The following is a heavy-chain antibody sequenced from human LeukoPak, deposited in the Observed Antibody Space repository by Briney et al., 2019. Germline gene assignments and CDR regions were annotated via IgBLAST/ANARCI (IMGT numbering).Heavy chain of an antibody. V-gene: IGHV1-69*05. CDR2: IIPIFGTA. J-gene: IGHJ3*02. CDR1: GGTFSSYA. CDR3: ARDPPHYYDSSGYYFVGAFDI. Sequence: GASVEVSCKASGGTFSSYAISWVRQAPGQGLEWMGRIIPIFGTANYAQKFQGRVTITTDESTSTAYMELSSLRSEDTAVYYCARDPPHYYDSSGYYFVGAFDIWGQGTMVTVSS. D-gene: IGHD3-22*01.